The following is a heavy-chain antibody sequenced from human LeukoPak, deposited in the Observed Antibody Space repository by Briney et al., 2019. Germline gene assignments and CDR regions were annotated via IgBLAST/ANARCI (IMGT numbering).Heavy chain of an antibody. J-gene: IGHJ4*02. Sequence: LPGGSLRLSCAASGSTFSSYAMSWVRQAPGKGLEWVAGISYDGTSIHYTDSVRGRFTISRDNSQNMLYLQMKSLRAEDTAMYYSTLYFYDSSGLVRDYWGQGTLVTVSS. D-gene: IGHD3-22*01. CDR2: ISYDGTSI. CDR3: TLYFYDSSGLVRDY. V-gene: IGHV3-30*04. CDR1: GSTFSSYA.